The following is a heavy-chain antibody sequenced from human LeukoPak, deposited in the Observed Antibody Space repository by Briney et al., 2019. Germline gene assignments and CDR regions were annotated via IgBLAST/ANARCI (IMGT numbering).Heavy chain of an antibody. CDR2: ISAYNGNT. CDR1: GYTFTSYA. CDR3: ARMDIVVVPAARGDWFDP. V-gene: IGHV1-18*01. D-gene: IGHD2-2*03. Sequence: ASVKVSCKASGYTFTSYAMHWVRQAPGQGLEWMGWISAYNGNTNYAQKLQGRVTMTTDTSTSTAYMELRSLRSDDTAVYYCARMDIVVVPAARGDWFDPWGQGTLVTVSS. J-gene: IGHJ5*02.